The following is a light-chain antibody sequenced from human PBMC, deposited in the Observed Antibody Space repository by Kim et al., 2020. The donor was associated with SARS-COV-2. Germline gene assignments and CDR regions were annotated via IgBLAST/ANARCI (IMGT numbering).Light chain of an antibody. CDR2: GAS. V-gene: IGKV3-20*01. CDR1: QSIGSGY. Sequence: LSPGERATLSCRASQSIGSGYLAWYQQKPGQAPRLLIYGASSRATGIPDRFSGSESGTDSTLTISRLEPEDFAVYYCQQYYSSPATFGQGTKLEI. CDR3: QQYYSSPAT. J-gene: IGKJ2*01.